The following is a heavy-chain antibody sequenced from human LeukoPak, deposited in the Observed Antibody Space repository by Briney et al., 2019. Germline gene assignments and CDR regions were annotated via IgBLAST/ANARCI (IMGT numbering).Heavy chain of an antibody. CDR1: GGSFSGYY. J-gene: IGHJ4*02. CDR3: ARVRGLDFWSGYYAH. CDR2: INHSGST. Sequence: SETLSLTCAFYGGSFSGYYWSWIRQPPGKGLEWIGEINHSGSTNYNPSLKSRVTISVDTSKNQFSLKLSSVTAADTAVYYCARVRGLDFWSGYYAHWGQGTLVTVSS. V-gene: IGHV4-34*01. D-gene: IGHD3-3*01.